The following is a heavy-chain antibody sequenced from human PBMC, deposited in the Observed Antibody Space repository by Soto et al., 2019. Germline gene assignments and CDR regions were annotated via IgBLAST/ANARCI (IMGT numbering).Heavy chain of an antibody. CDR1: GFTCSSYG. J-gene: IGHJ6*02. V-gene: IGHV3-33*01. D-gene: IGHD3-10*01. CDR3: ARDRRYYGSGSYYYDYYYGMDV. CDR2: IWYDGSNK. Sequence: GGSLRLSCAASGFTCSSYGMHWVRQSPGKGLEWVAVIWYDGSNKYYADSVKGRFTISRDNSKNTLYLQMNSLRAEDTAVYYCARDRRYYGSGSYYYDYYYGMDVWGQGTTVTVSS.